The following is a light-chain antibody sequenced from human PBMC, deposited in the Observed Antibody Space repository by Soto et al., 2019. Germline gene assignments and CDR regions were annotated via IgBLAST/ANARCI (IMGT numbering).Light chain of an antibody. CDR3: SSFTNTITRYA. CDR1: SSDVGGYNY. Sequence: QSVWTHPAYVSWSPGQSITISCTGTSSDVGGYNYVSWFQHHPGKAPKLIIYEVSYRPSGVSNRFSGSKSGDTASLTISGLQAEDEADYYCSSFTNTITRYAFGTGTKVTVL. J-gene: IGLJ1*01. CDR2: EVS. V-gene: IGLV2-14*01.